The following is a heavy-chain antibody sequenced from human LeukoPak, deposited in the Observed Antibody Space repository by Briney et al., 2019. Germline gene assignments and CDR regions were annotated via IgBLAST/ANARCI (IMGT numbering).Heavy chain of an antibody. V-gene: IGHV1-69*05. CDR1: GGTFSSYA. Sequence: SVKVSCKASGGTFSSYAISWVRQAPGQGLEWMGRIIPIFGTANYAQKFQGRVTITTAESTSTAYLALSRLRSEDTAVYYCARGRGKVGVTKLGYYYYYMDVWGKGTTVTVSS. CDR3: ARGRGKVGVTKLGYYYYYMDV. J-gene: IGHJ6*03. CDR2: IIPIFGTA. D-gene: IGHD1-26*01.